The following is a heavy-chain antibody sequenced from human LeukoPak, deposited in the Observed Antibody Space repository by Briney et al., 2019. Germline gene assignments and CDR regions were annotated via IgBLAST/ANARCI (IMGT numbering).Heavy chain of an antibody. V-gene: IGHV4-39*01. CDR1: GGSISSSGYY. Sequence: SETPSLTCTVSGGSISSSGYYWGWIRQPPGKGLEWIGSIYYSGSTYYNPSLKSRVTISVDTSKNQFSLKLSSVTAADTAVYYCARRGGFYCSGGKCHYYYFDYWGQGTQVTVSS. J-gene: IGHJ4*02. CDR2: IYYSGST. D-gene: IGHD2-15*01. CDR3: ARRGGFYCSGGKCHYYYFDY.